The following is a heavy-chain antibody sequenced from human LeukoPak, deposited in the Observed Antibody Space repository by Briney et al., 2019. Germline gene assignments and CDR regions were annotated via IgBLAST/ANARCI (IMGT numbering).Heavy chain of an antibody. CDR2: IYTSGST. D-gene: IGHD3-22*01. J-gene: IGHJ5*02. CDR1: GGSISSGNYY. CDR3: ARDTYYYDSSAYYHNWFDP. V-gene: IGHV4-61*02. Sequence: KPSETLSLTCTVSGGSISSGNYYWSWIRQPAGKGLEWIGRIYTSGSTNYNPSLKSRVTISVDTSKNQFSLKLTSVTAADTAVYYCARDTYYYDSSAYYHNWFDPWGQGTLVTVSS.